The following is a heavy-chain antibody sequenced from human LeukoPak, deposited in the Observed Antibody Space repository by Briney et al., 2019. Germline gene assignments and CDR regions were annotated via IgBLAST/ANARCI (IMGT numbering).Heavy chain of an antibody. V-gene: IGHV1-46*01. J-gene: IGHJ3*02. Sequence: ASVKVSCKASGYTFTSYYMHWVRQAPGQGLEWMGMINPSGGSTSYAQKFQGRVTMTRDTSTSTVYMELSSLRSEDTAVYYCASQPYYYDSSGYYHDAFDIWGQGTMVTVSS. D-gene: IGHD3-22*01. CDR1: GYTFTSYY. CDR2: INPSGGST. CDR3: ASQPYYYDSSGYYHDAFDI.